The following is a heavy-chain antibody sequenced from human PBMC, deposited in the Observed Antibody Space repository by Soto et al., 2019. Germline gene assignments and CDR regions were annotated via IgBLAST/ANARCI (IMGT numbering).Heavy chain of an antibody. CDR3: ARARGTSGYPGKGGGNYYYMDV. CDR1: GFTFSSYS. J-gene: IGHJ6*03. D-gene: IGHD5-12*01. CDR2: ISSSSSYI. Sequence: GGSLRLSCAASGFTFSSYSMNWVRQAPGKGLEWVSSISSSSSYIYYADSVKGRFTISRDNAKNSLYLQMNSLRAEDTAVYYCARARGTSGYPGKGGGNYYYMDVWGKGTTVTVSS. V-gene: IGHV3-21*01.